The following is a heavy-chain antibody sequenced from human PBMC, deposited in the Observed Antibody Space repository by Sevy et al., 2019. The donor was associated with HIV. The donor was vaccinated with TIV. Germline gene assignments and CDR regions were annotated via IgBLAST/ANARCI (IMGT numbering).Heavy chain of an antibody. CDR3: ARVGVWGMDV. Sequence: GGSLRLSCAASGFTFSSYSMNWVRQAPGKGLKWVSYISSSSSTIYYADSVKGRFTISRDNAKNSLYLQMNSLRAEDTAVYYCARVGVWGMDVWGQGTTVTVSS. CDR1: GFTFSSYS. J-gene: IGHJ6*02. V-gene: IGHV3-48*01. CDR2: ISSSSSTI. D-gene: IGHD6-13*01.